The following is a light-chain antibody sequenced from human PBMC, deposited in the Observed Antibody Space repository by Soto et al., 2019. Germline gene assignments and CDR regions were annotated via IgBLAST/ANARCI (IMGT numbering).Light chain of an antibody. CDR1: QSISNN. CDR3: QQYNNWLT. CDR2: GAS. V-gene: IGKV3-15*01. J-gene: IGKJ4*01. Sequence: EIVMTQSPATLSVSPGERATLSCRASQSISNNLAWYLQKPGHAPRLLIYGASIRAIGIPARFSGSGSGTDFTLTISRLQSEDFAVYYCQQYNNWLTFGGGTKVEIK.